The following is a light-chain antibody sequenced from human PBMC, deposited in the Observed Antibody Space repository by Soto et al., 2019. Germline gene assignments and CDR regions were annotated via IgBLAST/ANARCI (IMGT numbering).Light chain of an antibody. CDR2: GAS. CDR3: QHYDSSPYT. V-gene: IGKV3-20*01. Sequence: EIVLTQSPGTLSLSPGERATLSCRASQSVSSSYLAWYQQKPGQAPRLLIHGASNRATGIPDRFSGSGSGTGFHPTNRQMEPEDFAVYYCQHYDSSPYTFGQGTKLEIK. J-gene: IGKJ2*01. CDR1: QSVSSSY.